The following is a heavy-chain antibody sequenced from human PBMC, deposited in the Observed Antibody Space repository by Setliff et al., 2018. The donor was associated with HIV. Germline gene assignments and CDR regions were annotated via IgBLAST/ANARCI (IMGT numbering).Heavy chain of an antibody. CDR1: GGSISSGSYY. CDR2: IYASGST. J-gene: IGHJ4*02. Sequence: SETLSLTCTVSGGSISSGSYYWSWIRQPAGKGLEWIGRIYASGSTNYNPSLKSRVTISVDTSKNQFSLKLSSVTAADTAVYYRARVQVDWGSRDFDYWGQGTLVTVSS. D-gene: IGHD3-9*01. V-gene: IGHV4-61*02. CDR3: ARVQVDWGSRDFDY.